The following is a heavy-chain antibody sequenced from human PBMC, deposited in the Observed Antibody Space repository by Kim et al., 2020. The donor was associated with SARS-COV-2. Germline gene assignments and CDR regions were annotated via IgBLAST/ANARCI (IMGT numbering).Heavy chain of an antibody. CDR1: GGSISVNYY. V-gene: IGHV4-39*01. J-gene: IGHJ5*02. Sequence: SETLFLTCTVSGGSISVNYYWGWIRQSPLKGLEWIGSIYYTGSVYYNPSLRSRVTISVDTSENQFSLKLTSVTAADTAVYYCARRGGSPPAGPYIYFDPWGQGTLVTVSS. D-gene: IGHD2-2*01. CDR3: ARRGGSPPAGPYIYFDP. CDR2: IYYTGSV.